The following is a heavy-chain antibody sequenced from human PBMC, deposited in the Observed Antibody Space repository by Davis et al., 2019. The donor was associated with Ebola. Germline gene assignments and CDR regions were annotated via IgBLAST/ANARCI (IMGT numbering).Heavy chain of an antibody. Sequence: PSETLSLTCTVSGGSISSSSYYWGWIRQPPGKGLEWIGSIYYSGSTYYNPSLKSRVTISVDTSKNQFSLKLSSVTAADTAVYYCARGGAPYGSGSFGYWGQGTLVTVSS. CDR3: ARGGAPYGSGSFGY. CDR1: GGSISSSSYY. D-gene: IGHD3-10*01. J-gene: IGHJ4*02. V-gene: IGHV4-39*01. CDR2: IYYSGST.